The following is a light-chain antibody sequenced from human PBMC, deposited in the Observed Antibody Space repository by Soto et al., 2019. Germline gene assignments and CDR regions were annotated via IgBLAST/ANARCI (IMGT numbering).Light chain of an antibody. CDR2: DAS. CDR1: QRISNW. J-gene: IGKJ4*01. V-gene: IGKV1-5*01. Sequence: DIQMTQSPSTLSASVGDRVTITCRASQRISNWLAWYQQRPGKAPKLLIYDASSLQSGVPSRFSGSGSWTEFTLTISSLQPDDSATYYCQQYDSYSLTFGGGTKVEIK. CDR3: QQYDSYSLT.